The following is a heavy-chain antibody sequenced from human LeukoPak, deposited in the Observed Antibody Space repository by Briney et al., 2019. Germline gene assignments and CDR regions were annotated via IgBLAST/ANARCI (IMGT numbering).Heavy chain of an antibody. CDR1: GFTFSSYA. D-gene: IGHD3-3*01. CDR3: AKAAIRDFWSGHPFDY. V-gene: IGHV3-23*01. J-gene: IGHJ4*02. Sequence: PGGSLRPSCAASGFTFSSYAMSWVRQAPGKGLEWVSAISGSGGSTYYADSVKGRFTISRDNSKNTLYLQMNSLRAEDTAVYYCAKAAIRDFWSGHPFDYWGQGTLVTVSS. CDR2: ISGSGGST.